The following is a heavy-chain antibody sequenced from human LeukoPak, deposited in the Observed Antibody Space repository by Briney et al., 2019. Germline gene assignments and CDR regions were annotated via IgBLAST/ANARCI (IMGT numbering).Heavy chain of an antibody. CDR3: ANDHPMVNYYDSSGYYPDY. J-gene: IGHJ4*02. CDR2: ISGSGGST. V-gene: IGHV3-23*01. D-gene: IGHD3-22*01. Sequence: SGGSLRLSCAASGFTFSSYAMSWVRQAPGKGLEWVSAISGSGGSTYYADSVKGRFTISRDNPKNTLYLQMNSLRAEDTAVYYCANDHPMVNYYDSSGYYPDYWGQGTLVTVSS. CDR1: GFTFSSYA.